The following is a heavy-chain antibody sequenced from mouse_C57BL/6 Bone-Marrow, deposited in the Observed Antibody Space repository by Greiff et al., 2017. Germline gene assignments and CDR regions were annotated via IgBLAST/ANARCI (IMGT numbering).Heavy chain of an antibody. CDR3: AGGGTAR. D-gene: IGHD3-2*01. CDR1: GYSFTDYN. CDR2: INPNYGTT. Sequence: VQLQQSGPELVKPGASVKISCKASGYSFTDYNMTWVKQSNGKSLEWIGAINPNYGTTSYNQKFKGKATLTVDQSSSTTYMQLDSLTCEDSAAYYCAGGGTARWGQGTLVTVSA. V-gene: IGHV1-39*01. J-gene: IGHJ3*02.